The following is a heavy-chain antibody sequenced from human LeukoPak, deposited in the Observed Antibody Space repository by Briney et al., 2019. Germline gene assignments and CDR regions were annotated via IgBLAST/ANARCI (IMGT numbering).Heavy chain of an antibody. CDR3: ARGNPAAAGEHLDH. V-gene: IGHV3-66*01. Sequence: GGSLRLSCAASGLTVNWNYMVWVRQAPGKGLEWVSGIYVGGGTKYADSVKGRFTISTDTSKNTLSLQMNILRAEDTAVYYCARGNPAAAGEHLDHWGQGTLDTVSS. CDR2: IYVGGGT. CDR1: GLTVNWNY. D-gene: IGHD6-13*01. J-gene: IGHJ4*02.